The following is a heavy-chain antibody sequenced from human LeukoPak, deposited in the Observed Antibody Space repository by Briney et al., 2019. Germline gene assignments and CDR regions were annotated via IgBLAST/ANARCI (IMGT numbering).Heavy chain of an antibody. D-gene: IGHD3-3*01. Sequence: GASVKVSCKASGYTLTSYDINWVRQATGQGLEWMGWMNPNSGNTGYAQKFQGRVTMTRNTSISTAYMELSSLRSEDTAVYYCARLGLWSGYGKYYYYGMDVWGQGTTVTVSS. J-gene: IGHJ6*02. CDR1: GYTLTSYD. CDR2: MNPNSGNT. CDR3: ARLGLWSGYGKYYYYGMDV. V-gene: IGHV1-8*01.